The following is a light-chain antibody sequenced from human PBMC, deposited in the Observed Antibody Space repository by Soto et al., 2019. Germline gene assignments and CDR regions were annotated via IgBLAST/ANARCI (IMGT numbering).Light chain of an antibody. Sequence: DIQMTQAPSTLSASLGDRVTITCRASQSISSWLAWYQPKPGKAPTLLIYDASSLESGVPSRFSGSGPGTEFPLTISSLQPDDFATYYCQQYNSYSRTFGQGTKVDIK. J-gene: IGKJ1*01. V-gene: IGKV1-5*01. CDR3: QQYNSYSRT. CDR1: QSISSW. CDR2: DAS.